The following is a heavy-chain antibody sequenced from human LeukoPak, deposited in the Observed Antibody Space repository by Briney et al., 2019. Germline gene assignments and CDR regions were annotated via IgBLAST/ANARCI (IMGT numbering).Heavy chain of an antibody. CDR1: GGSISSSTYY. CDR2: IYNSGST. Sequence: SETLSLTCSVPGGSISSSTYYWGWIRQPPGKGLEWIGNIYNSGSTYYNPSLKSRVTISVDTSKNQFSLKLSSVTAADTAVYYCARQAYSSNLGWFDPWGQGTLVTVSS. CDR3: ARQAYSSNLGWFDP. D-gene: IGHD6-13*01. V-gene: IGHV4-39*01. J-gene: IGHJ5*02.